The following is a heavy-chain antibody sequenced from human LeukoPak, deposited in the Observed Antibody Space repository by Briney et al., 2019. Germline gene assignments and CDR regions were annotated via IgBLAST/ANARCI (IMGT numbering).Heavy chain of an antibody. CDR2: ISSSSSYI. Sequence: PGGSLRLSCAASGFTFSSYSMNWVRQAPGKGLEWVSSISSSSSYIYYADSVKGRFTISRDNAKNSLYLQMNSLRAEDTAVYYCARSRGDISGDDAFDIWGQGTMVTVSS. CDR3: ARSRGDISGDDAFDI. J-gene: IGHJ3*02. V-gene: IGHV3-21*01. CDR1: GFTFSSYS. D-gene: IGHD3-10*01.